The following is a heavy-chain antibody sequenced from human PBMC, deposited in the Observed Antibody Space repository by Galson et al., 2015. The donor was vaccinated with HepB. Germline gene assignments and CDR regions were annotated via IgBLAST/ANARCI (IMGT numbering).Heavy chain of an antibody. CDR3: AKGAYMSSYSLYGMDA. Sequence: PRLSCAVSGFRFNVYDMNWVRQAPGKGLEWVSGITNSGSRTYYAESGKGRFTISRDNSKNTVFLQMSSLRAEDTAIYYCAKGAYMSSYSLYGMDAWGQGTTVIVSS. CDR2: ITNSGSRT. J-gene: IGHJ6*02. D-gene: IGHD6-6*01. CDR1: GFRFNVYD. V-gene: IGHV3-23*05.